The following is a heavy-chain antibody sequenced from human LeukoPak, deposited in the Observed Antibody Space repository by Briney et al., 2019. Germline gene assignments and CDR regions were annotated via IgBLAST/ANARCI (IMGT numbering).Heavy chain of an antibody. CDR2: IYHSGST. CDR3: ARGLLAHWFDP. V-gene: IGHV4-30-2*01. CDR1: GGSISSGGYS. Sequence: PSETLSLTRAVSGGSISSGGYSWSWIRQPPGKGLEWIGYIYHSGSTYYNPSLKSRVTISVDRSKNQFSLKLSSVTAADTAVYYCARGLLAHWFDPWGQGTLVTVSS. D-gene: IGHD3-22*01. J-gene: IGHJ5*02.